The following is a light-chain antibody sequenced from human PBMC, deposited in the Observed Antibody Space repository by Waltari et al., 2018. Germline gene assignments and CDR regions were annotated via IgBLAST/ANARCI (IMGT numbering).Light chain of an antibody. V-gene: IGLV3-19*01. J-gene: IGLJ2*01. CDR1: SLRSDY. CDR3: HSRDASGVGGS. Sequence: SSELTQDPTVSVAMGQTVRITCQGDSLRSDYASWYQQRPGQAPILVFSGNNNRPSGVPDRFSGSSSDNTAVLTITGAQAEDEASYYCHSRDASGVGGSFGGGTKLTIL. CDR2: GNN.